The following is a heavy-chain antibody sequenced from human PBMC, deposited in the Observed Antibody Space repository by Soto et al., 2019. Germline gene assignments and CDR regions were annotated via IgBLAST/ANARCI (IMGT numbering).Heavy chain of an antibody. J-gene: IGHJ4*02. CDR1: GGSFSGYY. CDR2: INPSGST. V-gene: IGHV4-34*01. D-gene: IGHD4-17*01. CDR3: ARGRDGGAAN. Sequence: QVQLQQWGAGRLKPSETLSLTCAVYGGSFSGYYWSWIRQPPGKGLEWIGEINPSGSTNYTPSLKTRVTTSGDTPKNQFSLKLTSVTAADTAVYYCARGRDGGAANWGKRTLVTVSS.